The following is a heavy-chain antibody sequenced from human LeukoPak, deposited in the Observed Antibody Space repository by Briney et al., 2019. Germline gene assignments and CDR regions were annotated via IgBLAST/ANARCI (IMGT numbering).Heavy chain of an antibody. CDR2: IYHSGST. CDR1: GGSISSGGYS. V-gene: IGHV4-30-2*01. J-gene: IGHJ3*02. D-gene: IGHD2-21*02. CDR3: ARDPGAVYCGGDCYSGAFDI. Sequence: KPSQTLSLTCAVSGGSISSGGYSWSWIRQPPGKGLEWIGYIYHSGSTYYNPSPKSRVTISVDRSKNQFSLKLSSVTAADTAVYYCARDPGAVYCGGDCYSGAFDIWGQGTMVTVSS.